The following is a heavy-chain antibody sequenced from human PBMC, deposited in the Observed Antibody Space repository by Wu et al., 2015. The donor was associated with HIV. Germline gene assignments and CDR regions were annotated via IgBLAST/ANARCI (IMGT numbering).Heavy chain of an antibody. V-gene: IGHV4-4*07. D-gene: IGHD3-22*01. CDR3: ARDRKYYYDSSGYYYDAFDI. CDR2: IYTSGST. CDR1: GGSISSYY. Sequence: QVQLQESGPGLVKPSETLSLTCTVSGGSISSYYWSWIRQPAGKGLEWIGRIYTSGSTNYNPSLKSRVTMSVDTSKNQFSLKLSSVTAADTAVYYCARDRKYYYDSSGYYYDAFDIWGQGTMVTVSS. J-gene: IGHJ3*02.